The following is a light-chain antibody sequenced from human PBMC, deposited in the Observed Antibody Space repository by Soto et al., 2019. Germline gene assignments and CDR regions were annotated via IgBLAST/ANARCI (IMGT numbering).Light chain of an antibody. CDR3: QQYGSSIT. CDR1: QSVSSSY. V-gene: IGKV3-20*01. CDR2: GAS. J-gene: IGKJ5*01. Sequence: IVLTQSPGMLSLSPGERATLPCRSSQSVSSSYLAWYQQKPGQAPRLLIYGASSRATGIPDRFSGSGSGTDFTLTISRLEPEDFAVYYCQQYGSSITFGQGTRLEIK.